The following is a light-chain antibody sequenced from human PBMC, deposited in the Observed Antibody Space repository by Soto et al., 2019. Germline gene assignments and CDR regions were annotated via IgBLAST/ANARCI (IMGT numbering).Light chain of an antibody. V-gene: IGLV2-14*01. CDR3: SSFTSSDSRWV. CDR1: SSDVGGYNY. CDR2: EVN. Sequence: QSALTQPASVSGSPGQSITISCTGTSSDVGGYNYVSWSRQHPGKAPNLMISEVNNRPSGVSNRFSGSKSGNTASLTISGLQAEDEADYYCSSFTSSDSRWVFGGGTKLTVL. J-gene: IGLJ3*02.